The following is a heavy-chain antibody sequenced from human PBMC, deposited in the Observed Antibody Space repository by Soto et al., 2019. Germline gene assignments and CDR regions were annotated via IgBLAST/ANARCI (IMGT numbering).Heavy chain of an antibody. J-gene: IGHJ4*02. CDR3: ARINHDSRVVGIDY. CDR2: IFSNDEK. V-gene: IGHV2-26*01. Sequence: QVTLKESGPVLVKPTETLTLTCTVSGFSLSNARMGVSWIRQPPGKALEWLAHIFSNDEKSYSTSLKSRLTSLKNTCXSQVVLTMTNMDPVDTATYYCARINHDSRVVGIDYWGQGTLVTVSS. D-gene: IGHD3-22*01. CDR1: GFSLSNARMG.